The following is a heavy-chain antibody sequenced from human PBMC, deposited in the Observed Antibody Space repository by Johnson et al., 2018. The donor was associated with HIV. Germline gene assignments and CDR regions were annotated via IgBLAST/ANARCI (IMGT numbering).Heavy chain of an antibody. CDR2: ISYDGSNK. CDR3: ARAIVVDDDAFDI. J-gene: IGHJ3*02. D-gene: IGHD3-22*01. CDR1: GFTFNSYA. V-gene: IGHV3-30*04. Sequence: QVQVVESGGGVVQPGRSLRLSCAASGFTFNSYAMHWVRQAPGRGLEWVALISYDGSNKYYADSVKGRFTISRDNSKNTLYLQMNSLRAEDTAVFYCARAIVVDDDAFDIWGQGTMVTVSS.